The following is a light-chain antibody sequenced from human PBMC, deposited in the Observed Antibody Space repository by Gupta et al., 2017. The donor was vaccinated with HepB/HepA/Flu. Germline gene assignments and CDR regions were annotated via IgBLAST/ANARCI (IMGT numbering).Light chain of an antibody. V-gene: IGKV3-11*01. CDR3: QQRSSWPPFA. Sequence: EVVLAQSPVTLSLSPGERATLSCRASESIGSNLAWYQQKPGQAPRLLIYSASKRPTDIAPRFSGSGSGTDFTLTITSLEPEDFALYYCQQRSSWPPFAFGPGTKVDF. CDR2: SAS. CDR1: ESIGSN. J-gene: IGKJ3*01.